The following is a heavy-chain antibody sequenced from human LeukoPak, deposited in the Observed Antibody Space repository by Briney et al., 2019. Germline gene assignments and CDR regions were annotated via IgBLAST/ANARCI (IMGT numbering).Heavy chain of an antibody. CDR3: ARASPPPGYSSSWYRKTLDY. J-gene: IGHJ4*02. Sequence: SVKVSCKASGGTFSSYAISWVRQAPGQGLEWMGGIIPIFGTANYAQKFQGRVTITADESTSTAYMELSSLRSEDTAVYYCARASPPPGYSSSWYRKTLDYWGQGTLVTVSS. CDR1: GGTFSSYA. CDR2: IIPIFGTA. D-gene: IGHD6-13*01. V-gene: IGHV1-69*01.